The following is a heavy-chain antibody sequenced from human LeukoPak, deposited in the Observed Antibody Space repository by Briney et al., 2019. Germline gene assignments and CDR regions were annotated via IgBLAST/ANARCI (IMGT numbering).Heavy chain of an antibody. V-gene: IGHV4-34*01. CDR3: ARTCSGGSCYLNDAFDI. J-gene: IGHJ3*02. D-gene: IGHD2-15*01. Sequence: SETLSLTCAVYGGSFSGYYWSWIRQPPGKGLEWIGEINHSGSTNYNPSLKSRVTISVDTSKNQFSLKLSSVTAADTAVYYCARTCSGGSCYLNDAFDIWGQGTMVTVSS. CDR2: INHSGST. CDR1: GGSFSGYY.